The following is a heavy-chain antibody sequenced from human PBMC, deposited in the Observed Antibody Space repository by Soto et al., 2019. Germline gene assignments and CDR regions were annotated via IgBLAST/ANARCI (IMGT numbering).Heavy chain of an antibody. CDR2: IYYTGST. V-gene: IGHV4-61*03. J-gene: IGHJ5*02. CDR3: ARGAGFSYASTWFDI. Sequence: PSETLSLTCTXFGSSVXXXXCXWXXXXHAPGKGLEWVGHIYYTGSTNYNPSLNNRVTISVDTSKNHFSLQLTSVTAADTAVYYCARGAGFSYASTWFDIWGQGTLVTVSS. CDR1: GSSVXXXXCX. D-gene: IGHD5-18*01.